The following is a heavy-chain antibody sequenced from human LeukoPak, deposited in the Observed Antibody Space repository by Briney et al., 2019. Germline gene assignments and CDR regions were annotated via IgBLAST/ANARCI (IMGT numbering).Heavy chain of an antibody. CDR1: GFTFSSYW. CDR2: IKQDGSEK. V-gene: IGHV3-7*01. CDR3: ARGSIWFGELYGDY. J-gene: IGHJ4*02. Sequence: GGSLRFSCAASGFTFSSYWMSWVRQAPGKGLEWVANIKQDGSEKYYVDSVKGRFTISRDNAKNSLYLQMNSLRAEDTAVYYCARGSIWFGELYGDYWGQGTLVTVSS. D-gene: IGHD3-10*01.